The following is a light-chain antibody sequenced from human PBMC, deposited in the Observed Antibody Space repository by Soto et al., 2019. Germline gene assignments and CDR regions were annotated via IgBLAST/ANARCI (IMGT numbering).Light chain of an antibody. CDR1: NSNIGNNY. V-gene: IGLV1-47*01. Sequence: QSVLTQPPSASGTPGQRVTISCSGSNSNIGNNYVYWYQQPPGTAPKLLIYRNNQRPSGVPDRFSGSKSGTSASLAISGLRSEDEADYYCAAWDDNLSTYVFGSGTKVTVL. CDR2: RNN. J-gene: IGLJ1*01. CDR3: AAWDDNLSTYV.